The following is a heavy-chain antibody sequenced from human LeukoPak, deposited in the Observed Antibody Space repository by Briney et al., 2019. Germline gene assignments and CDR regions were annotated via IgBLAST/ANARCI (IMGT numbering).Heavy chain of an antibody. D-gene: IGHD1-14*01. CDR3: ARGANRVSYYFDY. CDR1: GYTFTGYY. J-gene: IGHJ4*02. Sequence: GASVKVSCKASGYTFTGYYMHWVRQAPGQGLEWMGWINPNSGGTNYAQKFQGRVTMTRDTSISTAYMELSRLRSDDTAVYYCARGANRVSYYFDYWGQGTLVTVSS. CDR2: INPNSGGT. V-gene: IGHV1-2*02.